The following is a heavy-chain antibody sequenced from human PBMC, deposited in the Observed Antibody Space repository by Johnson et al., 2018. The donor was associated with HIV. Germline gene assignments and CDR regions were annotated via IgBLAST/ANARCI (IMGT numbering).Heavy chain of an antibody. CDR2: ISYDGSNK. D-gene: IGHD1-26*01. V-gene: IGHV3-30*04. CDR1: GFTFSSYA. Sequence: QVQLVESGGGVVQPGRSLRLSCAASGFTFSSYAMHWVRQAPGKGLELVAVISYDGSNKYYADSVKGRFTISRDNAKNSLYLQMNSLRAEDTALYYCATGENLKWELRFVDAFDIWGQGTMVTVSS. CDR3: ATGENLKWELRFVDAFDI. J-gene: IGHJ3*02.